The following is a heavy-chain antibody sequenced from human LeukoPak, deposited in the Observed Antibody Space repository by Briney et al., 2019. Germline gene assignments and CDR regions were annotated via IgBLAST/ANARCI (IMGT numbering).Heavy chain of an antibody. D-gene: IGHD3-10*01. CDR3: ARGAPYYYGSGTPVPHFDY. V-gene: IGHV1-2*04. CDR2: INPNSGGT. CDR1: GYTFTGYY. J-gene: IGHJ4*02. Sequence: ASVKVSCKASGYTFTGYYMHWVRQAPGQGLEWMGWINPNSGGTNYAQNFQGWVTMTRDTSISTAYMELSRLRSDDTAVYYCARGAPYYYGSGTPVPHFDYWGQGTLVTVSS.